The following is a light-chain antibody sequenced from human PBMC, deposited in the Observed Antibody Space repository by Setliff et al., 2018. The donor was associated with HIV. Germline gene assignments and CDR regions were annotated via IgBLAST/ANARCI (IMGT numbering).Light chain of an antibody. J-gene: IGLJ1*01. Sequence: QSVLTQPASVSGSRGQSITISCTGTSSDVGGYNYVSWYQQHPGKAPKLMIYDVSNRPSGVSNRFSGSKSGNTASLTISGLQAEDEADYYCSSYTSSSAYVFGTGTKVT. CDR1: SSDVGGYNY. V-gene: IGLV2-14*03. CDR2: DVS. CDR3: SSYTSSSAYV.